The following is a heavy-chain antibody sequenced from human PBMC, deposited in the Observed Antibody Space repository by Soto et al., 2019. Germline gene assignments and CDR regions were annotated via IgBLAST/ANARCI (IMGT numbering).Heavy chain of an antibody. CDR2: ISSNGGST. CDR1: GFTFSSYA. Sequence: QPGGSLRLSCSASGFTFSSYAMHWVRQAPGKGLEYVSAISSNGGSTYYADSVKGRFTISRDNSKNTLYLQMSSLRAEDTAVYYWVRRYSYGYQNIDYWGQGTLVTVSS. V-gene: IGHV3-64D*08. J-gene: IGHJ4*02. CDR3: VRRYSYGYQNIDY. D-gene: IGHD5-18*01.